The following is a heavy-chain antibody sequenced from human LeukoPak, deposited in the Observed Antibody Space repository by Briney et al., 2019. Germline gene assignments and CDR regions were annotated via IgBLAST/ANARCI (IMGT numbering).Heavy chain of an antibody. CDR1: GFTFSSYS. CDR3: AKDGDYGDYDLVDY. CDR2: ISSSSSTI. Sequence: GASLRLSCAASGFTFSSYSMNWVRQAPGKGLEWVSYISSSSSTIYYADSVKGRFTISRDNSKNTLYLQMNSLRAEDTAVYYCAKDGDYGDYDLVDYWGQGTLVTVSS. D-gene: IGHD4-17*01. V-gene: IGHV3-48*01. J-gene: IGHJ4*02.